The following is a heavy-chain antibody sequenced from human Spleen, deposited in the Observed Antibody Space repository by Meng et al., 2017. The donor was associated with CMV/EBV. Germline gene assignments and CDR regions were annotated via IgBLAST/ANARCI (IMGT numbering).Heavy chain of an antibody. D-gene: IGHD3-16*01. Sequence: LRFSTYGMYWVRQAPGKGPEWVSAISTGATTYYADNVKGRFTISRDDSRSTQYLQMNSLRAEDTAIYYCATGSYYDTSASARALDYWGQGSLVTVSS. CDR2: ISTGATT. CDR1: LRFSTYG. J-gene: IGHJ4*02. V-gene: IGHV3-23*01. CDR3: ATGSYYDTSASARALDY.